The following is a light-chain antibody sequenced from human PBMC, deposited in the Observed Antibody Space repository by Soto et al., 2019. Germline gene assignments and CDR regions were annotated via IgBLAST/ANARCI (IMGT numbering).Light chain of an antibody. J-gene: IGKJ1*01. CDR2: DAS. CDR3: QQYNSYSWT. CDR1: ESVSKW. Sequence: DIQMTQSPSFLSASVGDKVTITCRATESVSKWLAWYQEKPGNPPRPLIYDASTLESGVPSRFSGSGSGTEFPLTISSLQADDFAIYYCQQYNSYSWTFGQGTKVDIK. V-gene: IGKV1-5*01.